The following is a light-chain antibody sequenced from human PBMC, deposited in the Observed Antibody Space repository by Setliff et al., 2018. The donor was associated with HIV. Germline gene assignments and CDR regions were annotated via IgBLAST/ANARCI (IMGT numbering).Light chain of an antibody. CDR2: YDD. CDR3: AAWDDSLNGVV. CDR1: SPNIGNNV. J-gene: IGLJ2*01. V-gene: IGLV1-36*01. Sequence: QSVLTQPPSVSEAPRQRVTISCSGSSPNIGNNVVNWYQQLPGKAPKLLIYYDDLLPSGVSDRFSGSKSGTSASLAISGLQSEDEADYYCAAWDDSLNGVVFGGGTKVTVL.